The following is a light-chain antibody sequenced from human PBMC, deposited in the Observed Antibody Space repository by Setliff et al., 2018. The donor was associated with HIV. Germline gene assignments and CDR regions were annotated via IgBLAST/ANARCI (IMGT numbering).Light chain of an antibody. V-gene: IGLV2-14*01. CDR2: EVS. CDR1: SSDIGGYNY. Sequence: QSALTQPASVSGSPGQSITISCTGTSSDIGGYNYVSWYQALPGKAPKVLIYEVSNRPSGISNRFSGSKSGNTASLTISGLQAEDEADYYCSSYRGTLEEVFGTGTKVTVL. CDR3: SSYRGTLEEV. J-gene: IGLJ1*01.